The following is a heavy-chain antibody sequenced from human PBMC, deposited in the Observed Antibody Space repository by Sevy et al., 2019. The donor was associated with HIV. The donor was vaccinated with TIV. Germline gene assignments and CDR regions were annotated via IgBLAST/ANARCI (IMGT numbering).Heavy chain of an antibody. Sequence: SETLSLTCTVSGGSMSNYYWSWIRQPPGKGLEWTGYVHYSGGTSYNPSLQSRVTISVDMSKSNFSLKLISVTAADTAVYFCARRGDDAFDIWGQGIMVTVSS. CDR2: VHYSGGT. V-gene: IGHV4-59*01. J-gene: IGHJ3*02. CDR1: GGSMSNYY. CDR3: ARRGDDAFDI.